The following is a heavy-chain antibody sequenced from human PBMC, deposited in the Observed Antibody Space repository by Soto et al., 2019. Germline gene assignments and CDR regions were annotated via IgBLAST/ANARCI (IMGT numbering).Heavy chain of an antibody. D-gene: IGHD2-8*01. CDR1: GYTFTSYG. J-gene: IGHJ3*02. CDR3: ARDGYCTNGVCSSACDI. Sequence: QVQLVQSGAEVKKPGASVKVSCKASGYTFTSYGISWVRQAPGQGLEWMGWISAYNGNTNYAQKLQGRVTMTTDTSTSTAYMELRSLRSDVTAVYYCARDGYCTNGVCSSACDIWGQGTMVTVSS. V-gene: IGHV1-18*01. CDR2: ISAYNGNT.